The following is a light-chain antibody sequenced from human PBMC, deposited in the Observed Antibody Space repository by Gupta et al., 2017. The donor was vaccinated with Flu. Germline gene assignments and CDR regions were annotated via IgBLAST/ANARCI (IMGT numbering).Light chain of an antibody. CDR2: AAS. CDR3: QQSYSTAGIT. CDR1: QSISSY. V-gene: IGKV1-39*01. Sequence: DRVTITCRASQSISSYLNWYQQKPGKAPKLLIYAASSLQSGVPSRFSGSGSGTDFTLTISSLQPEDFATYYCQQSYSTAGITFGQGTRLEIK. J-gene: IGKJ5*01.